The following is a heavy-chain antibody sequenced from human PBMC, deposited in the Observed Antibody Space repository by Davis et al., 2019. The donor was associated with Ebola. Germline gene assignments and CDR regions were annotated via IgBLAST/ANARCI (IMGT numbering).Heavy chain of an antibody. J-gene: IGHJ5*02. CDR2: IWYDGSNK. V-gene: IGHV3-33*01. D-gene: IGHD6-19*01. CDR1: GFTFSSYG. CDR3: ARSAGYSSGWYPT. Sequence: PGGFLRLSCAASGFTFSSYGMHWVRQAPGKGLEWVAVIWYDGSNKYYADSVKGRFTISRDNSKNTLYLQMNSLRAEDTAVYYCARSAGYSSGWYPTWGQGTLVTVSS.